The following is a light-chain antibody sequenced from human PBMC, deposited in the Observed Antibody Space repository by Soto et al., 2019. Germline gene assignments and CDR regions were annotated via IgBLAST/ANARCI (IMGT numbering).Light chain of an antibody. V-gene: IGLV2-14*03. CDR1: SSDVGDYNY. Sequence: QSALAQPASVSGSPGQSITISCTGTSSDVGDYNYVSWYQHHPGKAPKLMIYDVSNRPSGVSNRFSGSKSGNTASLTISGLQTEDEADYYCSSYTSSSTLEVFGTGTSSPS. J-gene: IGLJ1*01. CDR3: SSYTSSSTLEV. CDR2: DVS.